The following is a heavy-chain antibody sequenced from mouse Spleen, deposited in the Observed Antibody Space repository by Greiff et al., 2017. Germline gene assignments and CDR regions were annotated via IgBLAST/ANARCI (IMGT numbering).Heavy chain of an antibody. Sequence: EVQLMESEGGLVQPGSSMKLSCTASGFTFSDYYMAWVRQVPEKGLEWVANINYDGSSTYYLDSLKSRFIISRDNAKNILYLQMSSLKSEDTATYYCARDSSYLDYWGQGTTLTVSS. J-gene: IGHJ2*01. CDR1: GFTFSDYY. CDR2: INYDGSST. CDR3: ARDSSYLDY. V-gene: IGHV5-16*01. D-gene: IGHD1-1*01.